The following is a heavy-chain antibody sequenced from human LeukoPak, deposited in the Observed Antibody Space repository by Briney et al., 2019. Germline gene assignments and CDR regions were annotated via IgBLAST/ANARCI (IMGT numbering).Heavy chain of an antibody. CDR1: GFTFSSYA. CDR3: AKGPYGSGSYYLFDY. CDR2: ISGSGGST. J-gene: IGHJ4*02. V-gene: IGHV3-23*01. D-gene: IGHD3-10*01. Sequence: PGGSLRLSCAASGFTFSSYAMSWVRQAPGKGLEWVSAISGSGGSTYYADSVKGRFTISRDNSKNTLYLQMNSLRAEDTAVYYCAKGPYGSGSYYLFDYWGQGTLVTVSS.